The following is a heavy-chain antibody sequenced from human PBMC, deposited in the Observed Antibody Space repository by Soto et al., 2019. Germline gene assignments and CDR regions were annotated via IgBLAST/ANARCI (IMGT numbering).Heavy chain of an antibody. CDR3: ARANFGVIFTSGMDV. Sequence: KVSCKASGGTFSSYAISWVRQAPGQGLEWMGGIIPIFGTANYAQKFQGRVTITADESTSTAYMELNSLRAEDTAVYYCARANFGVIFTSGMDVWGQGTTVTVSS. D-gene: IGHD3-3*01. V-gene: IGHV1-69*01. CDR1: GGTFSSYA. CDR2: IIPIFGTA. J-gene: IGHJ6*02.